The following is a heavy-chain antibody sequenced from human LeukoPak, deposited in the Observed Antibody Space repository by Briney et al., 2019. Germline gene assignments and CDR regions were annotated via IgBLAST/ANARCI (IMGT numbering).Heavy chain of an antibody. CDR3: ASEAFCVGGSCQLHRVAS. J-gene: IGHJ4*02. V-gene: IGHV1-2*02. CDR1: GYTFSAYY. CDR2: IDTNSGAT. Sequence: GASVKVSCKASGYTFSAYYMHWVRQAPGQGLDWMGWIDTNSGATKYAQKFQGRVTITRDTSIGTAYMELSTLISDDTAVYYCASEAFCVGGSCQLHRVASWGPGTLVNVSS. D-gene: IGHD2-15*01.